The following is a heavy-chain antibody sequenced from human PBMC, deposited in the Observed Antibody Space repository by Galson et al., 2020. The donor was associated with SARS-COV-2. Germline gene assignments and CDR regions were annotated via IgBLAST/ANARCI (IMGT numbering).Heavy chain of an antibody. Sequence: GGSLRLSCAASGFSVSSMYMSWVRQTPGKGLECVSVIYNDGNTNYADSVRGRFTISRDTSKNTVSLQMNSLRAEDTAMYYCVRDDGTAPFYYWGPGTRVIVSS. CDR2: IYNDGNT. J-gene: IGHJ4*02. V-gene: IGHV3-53*05. D-gene: IGHD5-18*01. CDR3: VRDDGTAPFYY. CDR1: GFSVSSMY.